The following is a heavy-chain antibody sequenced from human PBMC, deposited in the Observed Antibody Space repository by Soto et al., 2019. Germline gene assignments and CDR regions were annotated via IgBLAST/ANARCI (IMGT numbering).Heavy chain of an antibody. Sequence: GGSLRLSCAASGFTFDDYAMHWVRQAPGKGLEWVSLISWDGGSTYYADSVKGRFTISRDNSKNSLYLQMNSLRAEDTALYYCAKDYSSGRTYYYYYGMDVWGQGTTVTVSS. J-gene: IGHJ6*02. V-gene: IGHV3-43D*04. CDR2: ISWDGGST. D-gene: IGHD3-22*01. CDR3: AKDYSSGRTYYYYYGMDV. CDR1: GFTFDDYA.